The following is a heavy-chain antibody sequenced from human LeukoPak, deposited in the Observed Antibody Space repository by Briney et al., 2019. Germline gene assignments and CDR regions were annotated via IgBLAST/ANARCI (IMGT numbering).Heavy chain of an antibody. CDR2: IWYDGSNK. D-gene: IGHD3-22*01. CDR1: GLTFSSYG. V-gene: IGHV3-33*01. Sequence: GGSLRLSCAASGLTFSSYGMQWVRQAPGKGLEWVAVIWYDGSNKYYADSVKGRFTIYRDNYKNTLYLQMTSLRAEDTAVYYCARGGRYYYDSSGSEKPFDYWGQGTLVTVSS. CDR3: ARGGRYYYDSSGSEKPFDY. J-gene: IGHJ4*02.